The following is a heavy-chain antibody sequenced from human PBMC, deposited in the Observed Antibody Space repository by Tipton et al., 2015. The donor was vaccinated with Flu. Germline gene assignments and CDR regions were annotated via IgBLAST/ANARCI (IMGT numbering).Heavy chain of an antibody. CDR3: ARGRGSWPYSYNYHMDV. CDR2: ITSYNGNT. V-gene: IGHV1-18*01. J-gene: IGHJ6*02. D-gene: IGHD6-13*01. CDR1: GYTFSNYG. Sequence: QLVQSGAEVKKPGASVKVSCKTSGYTFSNYGISWVRQAPGQGLEWVGWITSYNGNTDYAQKLQGRVTMTTDPSTSTAYMELRSLRSVDTAVYYCARGRGSWPYSYNYHMDVWGQGTTVTVSS.